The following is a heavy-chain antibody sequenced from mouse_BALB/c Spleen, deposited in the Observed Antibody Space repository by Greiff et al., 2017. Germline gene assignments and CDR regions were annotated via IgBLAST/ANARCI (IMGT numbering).Heavy chain of an antibody. D-gene: IGHD1-1*01. CDR3: ARGDYYGSRSFAY. V-gene: IGHV5-17*02. J-gene: IGHJ3*01. CDR2: ISSGSSTI. Sequence: EVKLVESGGGLVQPGGSRKLSCAASGFTFSSFGMHWVRQAPEKGLEWVAYISSGSSTIYYADTVKGRFTISRDNPKNTLFLQMTSLRSEDTAMYYCARGDYYGSRSFAYWGQGTLVTVSA. CDR1: GFTFSSFG.